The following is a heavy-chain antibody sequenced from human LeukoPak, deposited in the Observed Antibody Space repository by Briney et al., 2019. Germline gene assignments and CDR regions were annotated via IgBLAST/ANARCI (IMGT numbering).Heavy chain of an antibody. Sequence: SETLSVTCTVSGGSISSYYWSWIRQPAGKGLEWIGRIYTSGSTNYNPSLKSRVTMSVDTSKNQFSLKLSSVTAADTAVYYCARASKEWLSYYMDVWGKGTTVTVSS. CDR2: IYTSGST. V-gene: IGHV4-4*07. D-gene: IGHD3-3*01. J-gene: IGHJ6*03. CDR3: ARASKEWLSYYMDV. CDR1: GGSISSYY.